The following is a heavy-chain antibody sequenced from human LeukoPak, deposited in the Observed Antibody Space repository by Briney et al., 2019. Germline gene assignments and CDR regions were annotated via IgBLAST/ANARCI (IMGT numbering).Heavy chain of an antibody. D-gene: IGHD6-13*01. CDR3: ARDRASSSASVGVQYYYGMDV. Sequence: GGSLRLSCAASRFTFSIFGMLGVRDAPGKGLEWVVVIWYDESNKYHTVSVKGRFTIPRDNSKNTLYLQMNSRRAEDTAVYYCARDRASSSASVGVQYYYGMDVWGKGTSVTVYS. CDR2: IWYDESNK. J-gene: IGHJ6*04. V-gene: IGHV3-33*01. CDR1: RFTFSIFG.